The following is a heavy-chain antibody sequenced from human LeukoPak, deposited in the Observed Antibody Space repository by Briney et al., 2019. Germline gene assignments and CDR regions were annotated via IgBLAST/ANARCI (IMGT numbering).Heavy chain of an antibody. CDR3: ARDIGRYFDF. D-gene: IGHD3-9*01. V-gene: IGHV3-7*04. Sequence: PGGSLRLSCAASTFTFSRYWMSWVRQAPGKGLEWVANIKQDGSEKYYVDSVKGRFTISRDNAKNSLFLQMNSLRAEDTAAYYCARDIGRYFDFGGQGTLVTVSS. CDR1: TFTFSRYW. J-gene: IGHJ4*02. CDR2: IKQDGSEK.